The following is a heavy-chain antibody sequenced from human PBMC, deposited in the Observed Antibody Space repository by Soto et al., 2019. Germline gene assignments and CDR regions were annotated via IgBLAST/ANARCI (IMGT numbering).Heavy chain of an antibody. J-gene: IGHJ4*02. D-gene: IGHD2-8*01. CDR1: SGSISSGGYS. CDR2: IYYSGDT. CDR3: ARERNGGVDY. Sequence: QVQLQESGPGLVKPSQTLSLRCTVSSGSISSGGYSWSWIRQPPGKGLEWIGSIYYSGDTYYDPSLKSRVIISVDTSKNQFSLKLSSVTAADTAVYYCARERNGGVDYWGQGSLVTVSS. V-gene: IGHV4-30-4*01.